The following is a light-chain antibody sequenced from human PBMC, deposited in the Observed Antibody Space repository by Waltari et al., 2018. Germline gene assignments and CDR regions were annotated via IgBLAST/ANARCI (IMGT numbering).Light chain of an antibody. J-gene: IGLJ1*01. Sequence: SYVLTQPPSVAAAPGETARVPCGGNTIERNSVHLYQQKPGPAPVLVLSYDSDRPSGIPERFSGSNSGDTATLTISRVEAGDEADYYCQVWDANTDPGVFGTGTEVTVL. CDR1: TIERNS. CDR3: QVWDANTDPGV. CDR2: YDS. V-gene: IGLV3-21*01.